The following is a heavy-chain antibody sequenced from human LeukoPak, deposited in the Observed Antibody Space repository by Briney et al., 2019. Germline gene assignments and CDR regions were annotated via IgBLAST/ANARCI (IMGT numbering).Heavy chain of an antibody. V-gene: IGHV3-7*04. CDR3: ARGDPLGYCSSTSCYKGYYFDY. J-gene: IGHJ4*02. CDR1: GFTFSSYW. Sequence: GGSLRLSCAASGFTFSSYWMSWVRQAPGKGLEWVANIKQDGSEKYYVDSVKGRFTISRDNAKISLYLQMNSLRAEDTAVYYCARGDPLGYCSSTSCYKGYYFDYWGQGTLVTVSS. D-gene: IGHD2-2*02. CDR2: IKQDGSEK.